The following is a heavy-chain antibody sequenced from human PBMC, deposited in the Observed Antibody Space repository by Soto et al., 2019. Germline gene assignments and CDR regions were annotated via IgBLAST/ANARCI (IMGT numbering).Heavy chain of an antibody. D-gene: IGHD1-26*01. V-gene: IGHV3-43*01. CDR3: AKEIGGGGSYFDY. CDR1: GFTFDDYT. CDR2: ISWDGGST. J-gene: IGHJ4*02. Sequence: GGSLRLSCAASGFTFDDYTMHWVRQAPGKGLEWVSLISWDGGSTYYADSVKGRFTISRDNSKNSLYLQMNSLRTEDTALYYCAKEIGGGGSYFDYWGQGTLVTVSS.